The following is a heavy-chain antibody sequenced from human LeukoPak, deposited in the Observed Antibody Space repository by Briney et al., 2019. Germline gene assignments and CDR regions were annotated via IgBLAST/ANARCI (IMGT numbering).Heavy chain of an antibody. J-gene: IGHJ3*02. Sequence: PGGSLRLSCAASGFKLNNYGMNWVRQAPGKGLEWVSFISSSGSYIFHADSVKGRFTISRDNAKNSLYLQMNSLRAEDTAVYYCAREAAGDSSGYYVGQYAFDIWGQGTMVTVSS. D-gene: IGHD3-22*01. CDR3: AREAAGDSSGYYVGQYAFDI. CDR1: GFKLNNYG. V-gene: IGHV3-21*01. CDR2: ISSSGSYI.